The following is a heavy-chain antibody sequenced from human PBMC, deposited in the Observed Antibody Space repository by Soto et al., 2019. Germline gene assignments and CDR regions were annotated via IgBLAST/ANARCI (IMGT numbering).Heavy chain of an antibody. D-gene: IGHD4-17*01. CDR3: ARDTVNHLSSIPLNLDS. CDR1: GFTFRTSS. V-gene: IGHV3-48*01. CDR2: ISSNSNII. J-gene: IGHJ4*02. Sequence: GGSLRLSCAATGFTFRTSSMSWVRQIPGKGLESVSYISSNSNIIYYADSVKGRFTISRDNAKNSLYLQMNSLRAEDTAVYYCARDTVNHLSSIPLNLDSWGQGTLVTVSS.